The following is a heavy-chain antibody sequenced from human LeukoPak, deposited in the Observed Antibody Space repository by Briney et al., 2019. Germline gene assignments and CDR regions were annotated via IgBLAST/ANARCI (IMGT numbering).Heavy chain of an antibody. J-gene: IGHJ4*02. V-gene: IGHV1-2*02. D-gene: IGHD6-13*01. CDR2: INPNSGGT. CDR1: GYTFTGYF. CDR3: ARGGMVDSSSYLYYFDY. Sequence: ASVKVSCKASGYTFTGYFMHWVRQAPGQGLEWMGWINPNSGGTKYAQKFQGRVTMTRDTSISTAYMELSRLTSDDTAVYYCARGGMVDSSSYLYYFDYWGQGTLVTVSS.